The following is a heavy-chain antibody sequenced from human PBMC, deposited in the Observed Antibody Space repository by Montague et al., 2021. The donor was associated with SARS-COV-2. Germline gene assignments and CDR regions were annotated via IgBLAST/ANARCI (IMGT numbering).Heavy chain of an antibody. V-gene: IGHV4-59*01. Sequence: SGTLSLTCTVSGGSITGYYWSWLRRSPGKGLEWIAYIYDGGAVNYNPSLGGRVTISTDTSKNQLSLKVNSVTAADTAVYYCVRDHPYGGPRGAYDIWGQGTVVTVSS. J-gene: IGHJ3*02. CDR1: GGSITGYY. D-gene: IGHD4-23*01. CDR3: VRDHPYGGPRGAYDI. CDR2: IYDGGAV.